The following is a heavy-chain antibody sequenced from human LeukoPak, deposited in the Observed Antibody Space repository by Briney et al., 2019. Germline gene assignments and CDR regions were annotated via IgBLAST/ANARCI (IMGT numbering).Heavy chain of an antibody. CDR3: ARRAAIRAIDY. Sequence: ASVKVSCKASGYTFTSYDINWVRQATGQGLEWMGWMNPNSGNTGYAQKFQGRVTITRNTSISTAYMELSSLRSEDTAVYYCARRAAIRAIDYWGQGTLLTVSS. CDR2: MNPNSGNT. V-gene: IGHV1-8*03. CDR1: GYTFTSYD. D-gene: IGHD2-2*02. J-gene: IGHJ4*02.